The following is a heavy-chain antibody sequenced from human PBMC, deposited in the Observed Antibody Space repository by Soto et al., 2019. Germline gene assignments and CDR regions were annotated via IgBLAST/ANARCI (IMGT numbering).Heavy chain of an antibody. CDR3: ARSSGGNFGIIIEGSNWFDP. CDR1: GDTFTSYY. J-gene: IGHJ5*02. CDR2: INPHGGST. V-gene: IGHV1-46*01. D-gene: IGHD3-3*01. Sequence: ASEKVSCKAPGDTFTSYYLNWVRQAPGQGLEWMGVINPHGGSTKYAQKFQGRITMTRDTSRSTVYMELSSVRSDDTAIYYCARSSGGNFGIIIEGSNWFDPWGQGTLVTVSS.